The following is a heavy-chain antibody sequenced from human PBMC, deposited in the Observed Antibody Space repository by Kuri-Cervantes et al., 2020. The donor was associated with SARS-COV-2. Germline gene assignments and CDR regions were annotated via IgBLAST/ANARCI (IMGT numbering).Heavy chain of an antibody. J-gene: IGHJ6*02. CDR1: GLTFSSYG. D-gene: IGHD2-2*01. CDR3: AKDQDLVVVPPAMFGMDV. CDR2: ISHDGSNK. V-gene: IGHV3-30*18. Sequence: GESLKVSCAASGLTFSSYGMHWVRQAPGKGLEWVAVISHDGSNKYYADSVKGRFTISRDNSKNTLYLQMNSLRAEDTAVYYCAKDQDLVVVPPAMFGMDVWGQGTTVTVSS.